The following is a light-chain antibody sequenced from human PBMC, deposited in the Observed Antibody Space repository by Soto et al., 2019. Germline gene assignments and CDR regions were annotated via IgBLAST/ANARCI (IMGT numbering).Light chain of an antibody. J-gene: IGKJ2*01. V-gene: IGKV3-20*01. CDR1: QSVSSSY. Sequence: EIVLTQSPGTLSLSPGERATLSCRASQSVSSSYLAWYQQKPGQAPRLLIYGASSRATGIPDRFSGSGSGTDFTLTISRLEPEGFAVYYCQQYGTSPQDTFGQGTKLEIK. CDR3: QQYGTSPQDT. CDR2: GAS.